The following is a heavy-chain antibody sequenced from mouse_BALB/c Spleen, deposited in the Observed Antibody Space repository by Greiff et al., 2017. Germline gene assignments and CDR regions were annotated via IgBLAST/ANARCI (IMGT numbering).Heavy chain of an antibody. D-gene: IGHD1-2*01. Sequence: VQVVESGPGLVQPSQSLSITCTVSGFSLTSYGVHWVRQSPGKGLEWLGVIWSGGSTDYNAAFISRLSISKDNSKSQVFFKMNSLQANDTAIYYCARENTTAYYWYFDVWGAGTTVTVSS. CDR1: GFSLTSYG. CDR2: IWSGGST. V-gene: IGHV2-2*02. J-gene: IGHJ1*01. CDR3: ARENTTAYYWYFDV.